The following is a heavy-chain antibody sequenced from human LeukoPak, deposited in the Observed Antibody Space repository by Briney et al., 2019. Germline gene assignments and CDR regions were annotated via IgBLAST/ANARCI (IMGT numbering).Heavy chain of an antibody. CDR3: ARDTFYSSGVYGLDV. D-gene: IGHD3-22*01. Sequence: GGSLRLSCAASGFIFSSYGMHWVRQAPGKGLEWVAVIYYDGSNKYYAGSVRGRFTISRDNSKNTLFLQMSSLRAEDTAVYYCARDTFYSSGVYGLDVWGQGTTVTVSS. V-gene: IGHV3-33*01. CDR2: IYYDGSNK. CDR1: GFIFSSYG. J-gene: IGHJ6*02.